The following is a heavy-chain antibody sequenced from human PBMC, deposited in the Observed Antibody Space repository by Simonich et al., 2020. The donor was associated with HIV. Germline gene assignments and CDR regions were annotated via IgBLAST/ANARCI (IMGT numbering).Heavy chain of an antibody. V-gene: IGHV4-34*12. D-gene: IGHD5-18*01. J-gene: IGHJ4*02. Sequence: QVQLQQWGAGLLKPSETLSLTCAVYGGSFSGYFWTWIRQPPGKGLEWIGKIIHSGSTNYTPSRKSRVTISVDTSKNQFSLKLSSVTAADTAVYYCARLDYNYGLDNWGQGTLVTVSS. CDR2: IIHSGST. CDR1: GGSFSGYF. CDR3: ARLDYNYGLDN.